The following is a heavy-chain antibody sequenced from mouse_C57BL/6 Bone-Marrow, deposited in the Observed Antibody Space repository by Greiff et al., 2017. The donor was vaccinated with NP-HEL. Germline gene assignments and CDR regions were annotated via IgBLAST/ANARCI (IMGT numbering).Heavy chain of an antibody. CDR2: IRNKANGYTT. CDR3: VKAVWGYYGYDRGAMDY. V-gene: IGHV7-4*01. Sequence: EVKLVESGGGLVQPGASLRLSCAASGFTFTDYYMSWVRQPPGKAPEWLALIRNKANGYTTEYTASVKGRFTISRDNSQNILYLQMSTRRAEDSATYYWVKAVWGYYGYDRGAMDYWGQGTAVTVSS. D-gene: IGHD2-2*01. J-gene: IGHJ4*01. CDR1: GFTFTDYY.